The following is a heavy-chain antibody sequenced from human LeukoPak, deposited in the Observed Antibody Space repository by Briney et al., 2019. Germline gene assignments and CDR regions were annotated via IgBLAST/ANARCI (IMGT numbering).Heavy chain of an antibody. D-gene: IGHD5-24*01. Sequence: GGSLRLSCAASGFTFSSYSMNWVRQAPGKGLEWVSSISSSSSYIYYADSVKGRFTISRDNAKNSLYLQMNSLRAEDTAVYYCARRWLPSTLGFEGGQGTLVTVSS. CDR2: ISSSSSYI. J-gene: IGHJ4*02. V-gene: IGHV3-21*01. CDR1: GFTFSSYS. CDR3: ARRWLPSTLGFE.